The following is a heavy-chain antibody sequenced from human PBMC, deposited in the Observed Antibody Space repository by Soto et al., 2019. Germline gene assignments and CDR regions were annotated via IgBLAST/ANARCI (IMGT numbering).Heavy chain of an antibody. CDR2: ISYDGSNK. V-gene: IGHV3-30*18. Sequence: GGSLRLSCAASGFTFSSYGMHWVRQAPGKGLEWVAVISYDGSNKYYADSVKGRFTISRDNSKNTLYLQMNSLRAEDTAVYYCEKPYSPATFHYCGQGTIVTVYS. J-gene: IGHJ4*02. CDR3: EKPYSPATFHY. D-gene: IGHD2-15*01. CDR1: GFTFSSYG.